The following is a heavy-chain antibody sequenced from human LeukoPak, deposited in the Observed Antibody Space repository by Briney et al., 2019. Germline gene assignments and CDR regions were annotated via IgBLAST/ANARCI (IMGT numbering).Heavy chain of an antibody. V-gene: IGHV3-11*04. CDR3: ASCDPTIAAAGVHY. Sequence: GGSLRLSCAASGFTFSDYYMGWIRQAPGKGLEWVSYISSSGSTIYYADSVKGRFTISRDNAKNSLYLQMNSLRAEDTAVYYCASCDPTIAAAGVHYWGQGTLVTVSS. D-gene: IGHD6-13*01. J-gene: IGHJ4*02. CDR1: GFTFSDYY. CDR2: ISSSGSTI.